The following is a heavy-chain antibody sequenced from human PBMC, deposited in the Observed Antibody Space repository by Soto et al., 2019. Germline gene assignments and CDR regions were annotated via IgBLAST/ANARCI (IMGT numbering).Heavy chain of an antibody. CDR2: IKSKTDGGTT. V-gene: IGHV3-15*01. J-gene: IGHJ4*02. CDR3: TTADYSSSFPYY. Sequence: EVQLVESGGGLVKPGGSLRLSCAASGFTFSNAWMSWVRQAPGKGLEWVGRIKSKTDGGTTDYAAPVKGRFTISRDDSKNTLYLQMNSLKTEDTAVYYCTTADYSSSFPYYWGQRTLVTVSS. CDR1: GFTFSNAW. D-gene: IGHD6-13*01.